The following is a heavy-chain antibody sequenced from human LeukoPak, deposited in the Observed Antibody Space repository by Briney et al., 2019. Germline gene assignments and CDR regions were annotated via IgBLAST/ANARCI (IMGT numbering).Heavy chain of an antibody. CDR1: GFSLGTRGGG. Sequence: SGPTLLQPPPPLTLTFIFSGFSLGTRGGGEGWILQPPVKALAWITPTHWNDDKRYSPSQKSRLTNTKATSKDQVVLTITNMDPVDTATYYCVSFDGVLMVYASAAEYFQHWGQGTLVTVSS. D-gene: IGHD2-8*01. CDR3: VSFDGVLMVYASAAEYFQH. CDR2: THWNDDK. J-gene: IGHJ1*01. V-gene: IGHV2-5*04.